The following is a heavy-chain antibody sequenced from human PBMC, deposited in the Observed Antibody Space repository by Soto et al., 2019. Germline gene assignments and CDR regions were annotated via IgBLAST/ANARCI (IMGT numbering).Heavy chain of an antibody. CDR3: ARDPRGVAGYFDY. D-gene: IGHD6-19*01. Sequence: SETLSLTCTVSGGSISSSSYYWSWIRQPPGKGLEWIGYIYYSGSTNYNPSLKSRVTISVDTSKNQFSLKLSSVTAADTAVYYCARDPRGVAGYFDYWGQGTLVTVSS. CDR1: GGSISSSSYY. V-gene: IGHV4-61*01. J-gene: IGHJ4*02. CDR2: IYYSGST.